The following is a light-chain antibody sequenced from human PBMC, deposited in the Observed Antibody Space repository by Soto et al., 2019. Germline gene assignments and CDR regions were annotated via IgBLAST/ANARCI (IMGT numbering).Light chain of an antibody. J-gene: IGKJ1*01. CDR2: GAS. CDR3: QQYGSSLWT. Sequence: VLTQSPGSLSLSPGEKATLSCRASQSVSSSYLAWYQQRPGQAPRLLIYGASSRATGIADRFSGSGSGTDFTLTISRLEPEDFAVYYCQQYGSSLWTFGQGTKVDIK. CDR1: QSVSSSY. V-gene: IGKV3-20*01.